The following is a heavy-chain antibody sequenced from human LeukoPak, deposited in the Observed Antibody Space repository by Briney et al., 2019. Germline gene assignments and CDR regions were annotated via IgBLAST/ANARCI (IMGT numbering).Heavy chain of an antibody. V-gene: IGHV4-4*02. CDR1: GGSISNSYW. J-gene: IGHJ4*02. D-gene: IGHD3-3*01. CDR3: ARVGVGSYNFDY. Sequence: SGTLSLTCAVSGGSISNSYWWSWVRQPPGKGLEWIGEIYHSGSTNYNPSLKSRVTISVDKSKNQFSVLLSSVTAADTAVYYCARVGVGSYNFDYWGQGTLVTVSS. CDR2: IYHSGST.